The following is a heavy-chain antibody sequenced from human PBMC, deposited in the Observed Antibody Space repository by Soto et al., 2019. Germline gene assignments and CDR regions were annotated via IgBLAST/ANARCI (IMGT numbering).Heavy chain of an antibody. CDR1: GYSFTSYW. D-gene: IGHD2-2*01. Sequence: GESLKISCNGSGYSFTSYWISWVRQMPGKGLEWMGRIDPSDSYTNYSPSFQGHVTISADKSISTAYLQWSSLKASDTAMYYCARHPLGSQVVPGGDVWGQGTTVTVSS. V-gene: IGHV5-10-1*01. CDR2: IDPSDSYT. CDR3: ARHPLGSQVVPGGDV. J-gene: IGHJ6*02.